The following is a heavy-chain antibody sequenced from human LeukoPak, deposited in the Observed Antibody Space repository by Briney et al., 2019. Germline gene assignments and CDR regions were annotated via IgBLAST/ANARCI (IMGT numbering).Heavy chain of an antibody. D-gene: IGHD3-10*01. CDR2: INYSGTT. Sequence: PLETLSLTCTVSSGSISSGDYYWGWVRQPPGEGLEWIASINYSGTTFYNPSLKSRVTISVDTSENQFSLKLSSVTAADTALYYCARRRSGKNWFDPWGQGTLVTVSS. J-gene: IGHJ5*02. V-gene: IGHV4-39*01. CDR1: SGSISSGDYY. CDR3: ARRRSGKNWFDP.